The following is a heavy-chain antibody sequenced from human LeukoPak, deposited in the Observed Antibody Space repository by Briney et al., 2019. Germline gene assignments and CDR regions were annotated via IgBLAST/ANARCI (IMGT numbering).Heavy chain of an antibody. V-gene: IGHV3-30*18. Sequence: GGSLRLSCAASGFTFSSYGMHWVRQAPGKGLEWVAVISYGGSNKYYADSVKGRFTISRDNSKNTLYLQMNSLRAEDTAVYYCAKEPMRLEYYFDYWGQGTLVTVSS. CDR2: ISYGGSNK. CDR3: AKEPMRLEYYFDY. J-gene: IGHJ4*02. CDR1: GFTFSSYG. D-gene: IGHD5-12*01.